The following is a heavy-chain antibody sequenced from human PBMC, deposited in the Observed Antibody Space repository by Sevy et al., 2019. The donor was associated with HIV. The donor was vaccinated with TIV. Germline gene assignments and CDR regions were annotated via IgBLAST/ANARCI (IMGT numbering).Heavy chain of an antibody. CDR1: GFTFSSYA. CDR3: VRGSETVNYFDY. CDR2: ISYDGSNK. D-gene: IGHD4-17*01. J-gene: IGHJ4*02. V-gene: IGHV3-30-3*01. Sequence: GGSLRLSCAASGFTFSSYAMHWVRQAPGKGLEWVAVISYDGSNKYYADSVKGRFTISRDNSKNTLYLQMNSLRAEDTAVYYCVRGSETVNYFDYWGQGTLVTVSS.